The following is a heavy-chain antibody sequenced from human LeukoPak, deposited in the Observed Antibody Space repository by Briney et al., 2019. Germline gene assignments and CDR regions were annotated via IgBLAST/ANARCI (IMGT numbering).Heavy chain of an antibody. CDR3: ARAPSYYDSSGTRQSAYYFDY. D-gene: IGHD3-22*01. Sequence: RPGGSLRLSCAASGFTFSRYSMNWVRQAPGKGLEWVSSISNSSYIYYADSVKGRFTISRDNAKNSLYLQMNSLRAEDTALYYCARAPSYYDSSGTRQSAYYFDYWGQGTLVTVSS. J-gene: IGHJ4*02. V-gene: IGHV3-21*01. CDR2: ISNSSYI. CDR1: GFTFSRYS.